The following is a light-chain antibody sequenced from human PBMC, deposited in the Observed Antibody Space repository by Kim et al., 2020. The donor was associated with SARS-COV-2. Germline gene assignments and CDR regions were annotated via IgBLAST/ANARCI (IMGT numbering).Light chain of an antibody. CDR1: QSVSSTY. Sequence: LSPGERATLSCRASQSVSSTYLAWYQQKPGQAPRLLIYAASRRATGIPDRFSGSGSGTDFTLTISRLEPEDFAVYYCQQYDGSLYTFGQGTKLEIK. J-gene: IGKJ2*01. CDR3: QQYDGSLYT. CDR2: AAS. V-gene: IGKV3-20*01.